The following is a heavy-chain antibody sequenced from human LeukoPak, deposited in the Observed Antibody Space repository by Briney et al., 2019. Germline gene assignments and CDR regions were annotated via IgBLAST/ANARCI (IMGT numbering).Heavy chain of an antibody. CDR2: TYYDSQWYR. Sequence: SQTLSLTCTISGDSVSSNKAAWNWIRQSPSIGLEWLGRTYYDSQWYRDYAVSVKSRMTVNPDTSKNHFSLHLNSVTPEDTAVYYCARNYYGSGSYYTLDSWGPGTLVTVSP. V-gene: IGHV6-1*01. CDR3: ARNYYGSGSYYTLDS. D-gene: IGHD3-10*01. J-gene: IGHJ4*02. CDR1: GDSVSSNKAA.